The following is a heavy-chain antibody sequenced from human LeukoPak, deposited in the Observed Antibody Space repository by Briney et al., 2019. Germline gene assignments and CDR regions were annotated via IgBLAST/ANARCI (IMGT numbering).Heavy chain of an antibody. J-gene: IGHJ6*02. CDR1: GYTFTSYY. V-gene: IGHV1-2*04. D-gene: IGHD3-10*01. CDR3: ARGIHGSGSYGHYYYYGMDV. Sequence: ASVKVSCKASGYTFTSYYMHWVRQAPGQGLEWMGWINPNSGGTNYAQKFQGWVTMTRDTSISTAYMELSRLRSDDTAVYYCARGIHGSGSYGHYYYYGMDVWGQGTTVTVSS. CDR2: INPNSGGT.